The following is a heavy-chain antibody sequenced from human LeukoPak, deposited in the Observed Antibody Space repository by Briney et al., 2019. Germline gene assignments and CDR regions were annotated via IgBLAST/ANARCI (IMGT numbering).Heavy chain of an antibody. CDR3: VRHVGGTTYDH. CDR2: ISSAGST. D-gene: IGHD3-10*01. CDR1: GGSIISYY. J-gene: IGHJ4*02. Sequence: SETLSLTCTVSGGSIISYYWGWIRQPPGMRLEWIGYISSAGSTIYNSSLKSRVTISVDTPNNRFSLNLHSVTAADTAVYYCVRHVGGTTYDHWGQGILVTVSS. V-gene: IGHV4-59*08.